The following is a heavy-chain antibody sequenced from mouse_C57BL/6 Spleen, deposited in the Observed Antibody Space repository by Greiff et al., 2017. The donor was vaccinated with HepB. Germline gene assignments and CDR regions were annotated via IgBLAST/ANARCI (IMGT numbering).Heavy chain of an antibody. Sequence: QVQLQQPGAELVRPGSSVKLSCKASGYTFTSYWMDWVKQRPGQGLEWIGNIYPSDSETHYNQKFKDKATLTVAKSSSTAYMQLSSLTSEDSAVYYYARSGGGYFDYWGQGTTLTVSS. CDR1: GYTFTSYW. D-gene: IGHD3-1*01. J-gene: IGHJ2*01. CDR3: ARSGGGYFDY. CDR2: IYPSDSET. V-gene: IGHV1-61*01.